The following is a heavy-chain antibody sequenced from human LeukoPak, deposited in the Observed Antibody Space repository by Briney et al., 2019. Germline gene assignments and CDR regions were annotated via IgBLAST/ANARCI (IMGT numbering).Heavy chain of an antibody. J-gene: IGHJ4*02. D-gene: IGHD6-19*01. CDR2: INHSGST. V-gene: IGHV4-34*01. CDR1: GGSFSGYY. Sequence: SETLSLTCAVYGGSFSGYYWSWIRQPPGKGLEWIGEINHSGSTNYNPSLKSRVTISVDTSKNQFSLKLSSVTAADTAVYYCARSRPFGIAVAAVDYWGQGTLVTVSS. CDR3: ARSRPFGIAVAAVDY.